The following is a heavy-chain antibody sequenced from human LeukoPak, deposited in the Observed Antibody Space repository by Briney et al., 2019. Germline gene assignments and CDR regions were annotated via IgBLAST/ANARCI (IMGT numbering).Heavy chain of an antibody. CDR3: ARTYCTNGVCYFGRYYYYYMDV. CDR2: INHSGST. CDR1: GGSFSGYY. V-gene: IGHV4-34*01. J-gene: IGHJ6*03. D-gene: IGHD2-8*01. Sequence: SETLSLTCAVYGGSFSGYYWSWIRKPPGKGLEWIGEINHSGSTNYNPSLKSRVTISVDTSKNQYSLKLSSVTAADTAVYYCARTYCTNGVCYFGRYYYYYMDVWGKGTTVTVSS.